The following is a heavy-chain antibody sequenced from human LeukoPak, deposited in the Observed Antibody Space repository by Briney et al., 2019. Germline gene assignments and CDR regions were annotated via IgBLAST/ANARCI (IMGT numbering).Heavy chain of an antibody. J-gene: IGHJ5*02. CDR3: AREVAARRLGSWVDP. V-gene: IGHV3-23*01. D-gene: IGHD6-6*01. CDR1: GFTFSNYW. CDR2: ISGSGGST. Sequence: GGSLRLSCAASGFTFSNYWMSWVRQAPGKGLEGVSAISGSGGSTYYADSGKGRFTISRDNSKHTLYLQMNSLRDEDTAVYYCAREVAARRLGSWVDPWGPGTLVTVSS.